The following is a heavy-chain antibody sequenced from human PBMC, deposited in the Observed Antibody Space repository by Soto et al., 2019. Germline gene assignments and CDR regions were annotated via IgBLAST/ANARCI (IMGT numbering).Heavy chain of an antibody. CDR3: ARESERVAGHRMAV. CDR1: GFTLSSYA. D-gene: IGHD1-1*01. CDR2: ISYAGSNK. Sequence: GGPLRLSCAASGFTLSSYAMHWARQAPGKGLEWVAVISYAGSNKYYADSVKGRFTISRENSKNTLYLQMNSLRAEDTAVYYCARESERVAGHRMAVWRQGPTVPVSS. J-gene: IGHJ6*02. V-gene: IGHV3-30-3*01.